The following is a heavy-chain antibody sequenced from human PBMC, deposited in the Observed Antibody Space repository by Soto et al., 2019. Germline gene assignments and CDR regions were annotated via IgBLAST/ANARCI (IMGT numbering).Heavy chain of an antibody. CDR2: IYPGDSDT. CDR3: ARHERVVAAPDNWFDP. J-gene: IGHJ5*02. CDR1: GYSFTSYW. V-gene: IGHV5-51*01. Sequence: PGESLKISCKGSGYSFTSYWIGWVRQMPGKGLEWMGIIYPGDSDTRYSPSFQGQVTISADKSISTAYLQWSSLKASDTAMYYCARHERVVAAPDNWFDPWSQGTLVTVSS. D-gene: IGHD2-15*01.